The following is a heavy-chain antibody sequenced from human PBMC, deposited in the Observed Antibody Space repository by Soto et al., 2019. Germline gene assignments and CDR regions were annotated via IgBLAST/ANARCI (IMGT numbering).Heavy chain of an antibody. CDR2: IKQEGSEK. D-gene: IGHD2-15*01. CDR3: ARDARFCSGGSCYPALGFDY. J-gene: IGHJ4*02. V-gene: IGHV3-7*01. Sequence: GGSLRLSCAASGFTFSSYWMSWVRQAPGKGLKWVANIKQEGSEKYYVDSVKGRFTISRDNAKNSLYLQMNSLRAEDTAVYYCARDARFCSGGSCYPALGFDYWGQGALVTVSS. CDR1: GFTFSSYW.